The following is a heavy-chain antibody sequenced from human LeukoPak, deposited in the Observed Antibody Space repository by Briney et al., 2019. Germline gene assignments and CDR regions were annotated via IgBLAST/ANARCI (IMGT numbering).Heavy chain of an antibody. CDR2: ISASSTAI. CDR3: ARAWREAAAFVYFHH. CDR1: GFTFSSHS. V-gene: IGHV3-48*01. D-gene: IGHD6-13*01. J-gene: IGHJ1*01. Sequence: GGSLRLSCAASGFTFSSHSMNWVRQAPGKRLEWVSYISASSTAIYYADSVKGRFTISRDNAKNSLYLQMNSLRAEDTAVYYCARAWREAAAFVYFHHWGQGTLVTVSS.